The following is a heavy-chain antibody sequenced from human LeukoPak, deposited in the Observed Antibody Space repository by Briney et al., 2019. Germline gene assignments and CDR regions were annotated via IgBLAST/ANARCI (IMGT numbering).Heavy chain of an antibody. D-gene: IGHD5-12*01. J-gene: IGHJ4*02. V-gene: IGHV3-48*04. CDR2: ISSSSSTI. Sequence: GGSLRLSCAASGFIFSSYSMNWVRQAPGKGLEWVSYISSSSSTIYYADSVKGRFTISRDNAKNSLSLQMNSLRAEDTAVYYCARQGVGYDEPIDYWGQGTLVTVSS. CDR1: GFIFSSYS. CDR3: ARQGVGYDEPIDY.